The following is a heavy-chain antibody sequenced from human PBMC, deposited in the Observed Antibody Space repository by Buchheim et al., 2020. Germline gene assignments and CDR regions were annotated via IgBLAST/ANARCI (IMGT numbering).Heavy chain of an antibody. V-gene: IGHV4-34*01. CDR3: ARGLQWLVLGNWFDP. CDR1: GGSFSGCY. J-gene: IGHJ5*02. Sequence: QVQLQQWGAGLLKPSETLSLTCAVYGGSFSGCYWSWIRQPPGKGLEWIGEINHSGSTNYNPSLKSRVTISVDTSKNQFSLKLSSVTAADTAVYYCARGLQWLVLGNWFDPWGQGTL. D-gene: IGHD6-19*01. CDR2: INHSGST.